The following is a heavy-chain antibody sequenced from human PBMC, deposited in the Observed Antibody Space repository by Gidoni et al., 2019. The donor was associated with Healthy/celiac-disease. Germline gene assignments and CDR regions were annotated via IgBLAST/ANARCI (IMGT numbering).Heavy chain of an antibody. CDR2: ISWNSGSI. J-gene: IGHJ6*02. V-gene: IGHV3-9*01. Sequence: EVQLVESGGGLVQPGRSLRLSCAASGFTFDDYAMHWVRQAPGKGLEWVSGISWNSGSIGYADSVKGRFTISRDNAKNSLYLQMNSLRAEDTALYYCAKDMRVAAAGFYYYYGMDVWGQGTTVTVSS. CDR1: GFTFDDYA. D-gene: IGHD6-13*01. CDR3: AKDMRVAAAGFYYYYGMDV.